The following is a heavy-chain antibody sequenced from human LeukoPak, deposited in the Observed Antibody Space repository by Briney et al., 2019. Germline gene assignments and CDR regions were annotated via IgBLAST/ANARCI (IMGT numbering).Heavy chain of an antibody. Sequence: SLRFSCAASALTFSSYGMHWVPQAPGKGLEWVSDIWYDGSNKDYADSGKVRFTSTRDNSKNTLYLQMNSQRAEDTAVYYCARGPQRILWFGECDFWGQGPLVSVSS. J-gene: IGHJ4*02. CDR1: ALTFSSYG. CDR2: IWYDGSNK. D-gene: IGHD3-10*01. CDR3: ARGPQRILWFGECDF. V-gene: IGHV3-33*01.